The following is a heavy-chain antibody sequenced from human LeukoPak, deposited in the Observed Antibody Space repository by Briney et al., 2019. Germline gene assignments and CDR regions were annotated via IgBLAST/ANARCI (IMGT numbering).Heavy chain of an antibody. CDR1: GFTFNTYW. Sequence: PGGSLRLSSAASGFTFNTYWMIWVRQASGKGLEWVANIDQGGSTKYYVDSLKGRFTISRDNAKNSLYLQMNSLRAEDTAVYYCVRDKGGRSGAIYYDAFDVWGQGTMVTVSS. CDR2: IDQGGSTK. CDR3: VRDKGGRSGAIYYDAFDV. J-gene: IGHJ3*01. D-gene: IGHD1-26*01. V-gene: IGHV3-7*01.